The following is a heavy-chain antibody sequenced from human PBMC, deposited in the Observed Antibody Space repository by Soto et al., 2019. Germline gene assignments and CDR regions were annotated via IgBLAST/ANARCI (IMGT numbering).Heavy chain of an antibody. J-gene: IGHJ4*02. V-gene: IGHV4-30-4*01. D-gene: IGHD3-22*01. CDR1: GGSISSGDYY. Sequence: KPSETLSLTCTVSGGSISSGDYYWSWIRQPPGKGLEWIGYIYYSGSTYYNPSLKSRVTISVDTSKNQFSLKLSSVTAADTAVYYCARVYYYDSSGYYFDYWGQGTLVTVSS. CDR2: IYYSGST. CDR3: ARVYYYDSSGYYFDY.